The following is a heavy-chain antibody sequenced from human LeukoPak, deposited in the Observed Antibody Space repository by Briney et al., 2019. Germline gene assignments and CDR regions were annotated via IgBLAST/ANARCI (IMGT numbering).Heavy chain of an antibody. CDR1: GFTFSSYS. CDR2: ISSSSSYI. V-gene: IGHV3-21*01. J-gene: IGHJ4*02. CDR3: ATSKLARSTGWLDY. Sequence: PGGSLRLSCAASGFTFSSYSMNWVRQAPGKGLEWVSSISSSSSYIYYADSVKGRFTISRDNAKNSLYLQMNSLRAEDTAVFYCATSKLARSTGWLDYWGQGTLVTVSS. D-gene: IGHD6-19*01.